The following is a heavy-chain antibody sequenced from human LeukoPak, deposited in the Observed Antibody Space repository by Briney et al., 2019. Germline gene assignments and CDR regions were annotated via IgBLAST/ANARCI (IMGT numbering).Heavy chain of an antibody. CDR3: AKDVGDSSGHYLSDY. CDR2: ISGSGGST. J-gene: IGHJ4*02. CDR1: GFTFSSYA. D-gene: IGHD3-22*01. Sequence: GASLRLSCAASGFTFSSYAMSWVRQAPGKGLEWVSAISGSGGSTYYADSVKGRFTISRDNSKNTPYLQMNSLRAEDTAVYYCAKDVGDSSGHYLSDYWGQGTLVTVSS. V-gene: IGHV3-23*01.